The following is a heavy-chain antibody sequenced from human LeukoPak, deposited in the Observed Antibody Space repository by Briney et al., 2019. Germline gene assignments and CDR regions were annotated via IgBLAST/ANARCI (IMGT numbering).Heavy chain of an antibody. CDR3: TRDGSGSRIPFDY. V-gene: IGHV3-74*01. CDR1: GFPFGCHW. J-gene: IGHJ4*02. CDR2: IESDASNT. Sequence: GGSLRLSCAASGFPFGCHWMHWVRQAPGKGLVWVARIESDASNTRYADSVKGRFTIPRDNANQPLYLQMDSLRAEDTAVYYCTRDGSGSRIPFDYWGQGTLVTVSS. D-gene: IGHD1-26*01.